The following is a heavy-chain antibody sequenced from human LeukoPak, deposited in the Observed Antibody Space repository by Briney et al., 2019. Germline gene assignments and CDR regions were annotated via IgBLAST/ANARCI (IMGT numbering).Heavy chain of an antibody. J-gene: IGHJ4*02. CDR2: IYHSGST. CDR1: GGSISTYY. D-gene: IGHD5-12*01. CDR3: ARGGGYASPIGY. V-gene: IGHV4-59*01. Sequence: KPSETLSLTCTLSGGSISTYYWSWIRQPPGKGLEWIGYIYHSGSTNYNPSLKRRVTISVDTSKNQFSLKLSSVTAADTAVYYCARGGGYASPIGYWGQGALVTVSS.